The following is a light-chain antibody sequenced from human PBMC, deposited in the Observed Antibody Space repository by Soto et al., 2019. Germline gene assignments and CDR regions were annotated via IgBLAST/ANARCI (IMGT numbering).Light chain of an antibody. V-gene: IGLV2-14*01. CDR1: SRDVGAYNY. Sequence: QSVLTQPASVSGSPGQSITISCTGTSRDVGAYNYVSWYQQHPGRVPKLMIYDVSNRPSGVSNHFSGSKSGNTASLTISGLQTEDEADYYCSSYTGSSSYVFGTGTKVTVL. CDR3: SSYTGSSSYV. J-gene: IGLJ1*01. CDR2: DVS.